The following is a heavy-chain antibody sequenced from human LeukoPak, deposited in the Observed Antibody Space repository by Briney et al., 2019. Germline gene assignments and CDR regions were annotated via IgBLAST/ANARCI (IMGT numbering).Heavy chain of an antibody. J-gene: IGHJ4*02. D-gene: IGHD4-23*01. CDR2: INWNGGST. Sequence: PGGSLRLSCAASGFTFDDYGMSWVRQAPGKGLEWVSGINWNGGSTGYADSVKGRFTISRDNAKNSLYLQMNSLRAEDTAVYYCASLASAEVVTPPDYWGQGTLVTVSS. CDR3: ASLASAEVVTPPDY. CDR1: GFTFDDYG. V-gene: IGHV3-20*04.